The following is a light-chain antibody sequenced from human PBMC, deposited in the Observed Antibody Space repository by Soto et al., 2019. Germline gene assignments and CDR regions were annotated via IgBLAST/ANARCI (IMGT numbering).Light chain of an antibody. CDR1: QTVTSGY. CDR2: GVS. CDR3: QQSYNSPQT. Sequence: RQSPDTVSLSPGERGTLSCRASQTVTSGYLDWYQQKPGQAPRLLIYGVSTGATGIPDRFTGSCSVTDFTLTISRLQREDFATYSCQQSYNSPQTFGQGTRWIS. V-gene: IGKV3-20*01. J-gene: IGKJ1*01.